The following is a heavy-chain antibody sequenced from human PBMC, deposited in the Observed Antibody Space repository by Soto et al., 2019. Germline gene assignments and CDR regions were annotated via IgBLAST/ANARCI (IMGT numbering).Heavy chain of an antibody. CDR3: GRQGGDGYHIEH. CDR1: GYPFTDYW. CDR2: IDPSDSYT. Sequence: PGESLTITCACSGYPFTDYWINWVRQMPGKGLEWMGRIDPSDSYTNYSPSFEGHVTFLVDKSLSTAYVQWSSLKASDTAMYFCGRQGGDGYHIEHWGQGTLVLVSS. D-gene: IGHD3-16*01. J-gene: IGHJ4*02. V-gene: IGHV5-10-1*01.